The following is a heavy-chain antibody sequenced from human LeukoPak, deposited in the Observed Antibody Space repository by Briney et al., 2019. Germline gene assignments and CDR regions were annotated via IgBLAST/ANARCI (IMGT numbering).Heavy chain of an antibody. CDR1: GDSVSTNTAA. J-gene: IGHJ4*02. D-gene: IGHD3-10*01. Sequence: SQTLSLTCAISGDSVSTNTAAWNWIRQSPSRGPEWLGRAYYRSKWYRDYAVSVRGRITINPDTSKNHFSLQLDSVTPEDTAVYYCARDLRGGSGTYYNVFFDYWGQGILVTVSS. CDR3: ARDLRGGSGTYYNVFFDY. CDR2: AYYRSKWYR. V-gene: IGHV6-1*01.